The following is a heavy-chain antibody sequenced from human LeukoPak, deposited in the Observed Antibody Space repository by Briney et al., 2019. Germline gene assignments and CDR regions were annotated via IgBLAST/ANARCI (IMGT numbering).Heavy chain of an antibody. Sequence: GRSLRLSCEGSGFSFNKYALHWVRQAPGKGLEWLAVISHEGTNKDHADSVKGRFTVSRDNSKNTLYLEMSSLTSEDTAIYYCARGGNVRGGRFDYWGQGTRVTVSS. V-gene: IGHV3-30*04. CDR1: GFSFNKYA. CDR2: ISHEGTNK. J-gene: IGHJ4*02. D-gene: IGHD1-26*01. CDR3: ARGGNVRGGRFDY.